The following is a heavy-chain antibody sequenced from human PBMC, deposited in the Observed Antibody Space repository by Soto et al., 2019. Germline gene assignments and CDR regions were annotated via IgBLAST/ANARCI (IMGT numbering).Heavy chain of an antibody. CDR2: IYGGGTT. CDR3: VQTTGWPGFDF. CDR1: GFAVSRKY. Sequence: EGQLVESGGGLIQPGGSLRLYCAASGFAVSRKYMTWVRQAPGKGLEWVSVIYGGGTTYYADSVKGRFTISRDTSKNTLYLQMNCLRAEDTAVYYCVQTTGWPGFDFWGQGTLVTVSS. V-gene: IGHV3-53*01. D-gene: IGHD6-19*01. J-gene: IGHJ4*02.